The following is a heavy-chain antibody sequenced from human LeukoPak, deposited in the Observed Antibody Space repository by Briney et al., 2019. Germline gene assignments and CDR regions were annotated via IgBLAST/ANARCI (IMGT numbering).Heavy chain of an antibody. CDR1: GFTFSSYA. Sequence: PGGSLRLFCAASGFTFSSYAMSWVRQAPGRGLEWASYISTTSSTIFYADSVKGRFTISRDNTKKSLHLQMNSLRAEDTAVYYCARFGMTGGTVDYWGQGTLVTVSS. V-gene: IGHV3-48*04. D-gene: IGHD1-20*01. CDR3: ARFGMTGGTVDY. J-gene: IGHJ4*02. CDR2: ISTTSSTI.